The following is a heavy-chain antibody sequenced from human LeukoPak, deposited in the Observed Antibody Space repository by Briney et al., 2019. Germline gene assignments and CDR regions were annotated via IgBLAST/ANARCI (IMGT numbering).Heavy chain of an antibody. D-gene: IGHD6-13*01. CDR3: AKGRLGMADAFDI. J-gene: IGHJ3*02. CDR1: GVTFSSYG. CDR2: SSGSGGST. Sequence: GGSLRLSCAAAGVTFSSYGTRWVRQAPGGGREWGSASSGSGGSTYYADSVKGRLTISSDNSENTMYMQMNSLRAADTDVYDRAKGRLGMADAFDIWGQGTMVTVS. V-gene: IGHV3-23*01.